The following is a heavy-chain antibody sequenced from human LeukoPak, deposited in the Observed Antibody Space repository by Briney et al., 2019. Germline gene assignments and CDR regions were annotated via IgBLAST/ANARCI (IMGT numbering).Heavy chain of an antibody. CDR3: ARASGDSSSWYGVPFDY. V-gene: IGHV4-59*01. CDR2: IYYSGST. D-gene: IGHD6-13*01. CDR1: GGSISSYY. J-gene: IGHJ4*02. Sequence: SETLSLTCTVSGGSISSYYWSWIRQPPGKGLEWIGYIYYSGSTNYNPSLKSRVTISVDTSKNQFSLKLSSVTAADTAVYYCARASGDSSSWYGVPFDYWGQGTLVTVSP.